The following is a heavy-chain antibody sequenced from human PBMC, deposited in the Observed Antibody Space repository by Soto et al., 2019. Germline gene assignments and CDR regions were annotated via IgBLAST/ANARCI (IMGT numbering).Heavy chain of an antibody. Sequence: QVQLVESGGGVVQPGTSLRLACEASGFTFGNYGMHWVRQAPGKGLEWVAVIWHAGNYKYPADSVKGRFTISRDNSKNTLFLQMNSLTAEDTAVSYCARDRAAAGKGGQYLDYWGQGTLVTVSS. J-gene: IGHJ4*02. V-gene: IGHV3-33*01. CDR1: GFTFGNYG. CDR3: ARDRAAAGKGGQYLDY. CDR2: IWHAGNYK. D-gene: IGHD6-13*01.